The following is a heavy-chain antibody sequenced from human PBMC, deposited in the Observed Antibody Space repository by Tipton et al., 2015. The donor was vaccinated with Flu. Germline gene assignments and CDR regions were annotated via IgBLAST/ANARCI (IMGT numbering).Heavy chain of an antibody. D-gene: IGHD6-13*01. Sequence: SLRLSCAASGFTFSDYYMSWIRQAPGKGLEWVSYISSSGSTIYYADSVKGRFTISRDNAKNSLYLQMNSLRAEDTAVYYCARPERPYSSSWYHSNWGQGTLVTVSS. CDR3: ARPERPYSSSWYHSN. V-gene: IGHV3-11*01. CDR2: ISSSGSTI. CDR1: GFTFSDYY. J-gene: IGHJ4*02.